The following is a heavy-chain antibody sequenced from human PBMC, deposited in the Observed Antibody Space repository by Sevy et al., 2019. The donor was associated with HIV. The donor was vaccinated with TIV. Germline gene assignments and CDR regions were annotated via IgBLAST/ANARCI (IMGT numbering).Heavy chain of an antibody. Sequence: GGSLRLSCAASGFTFSSYGMHWVRQAPGKGLEWVAVIWYDGSNKYYADSVKGRFTISRDNSKNTLYLQMNSLRAEDTAVYYCARDDSAAGTVARADYYYYGMDVWGQGTTVTVSS. V-gene: IGHV3-33*01. CDR1: GFTFSSYG. CDR3: ARDDSAAGTVARADYYYYGMDV. D-gene: IGHD6-13*01. J-gene: IGHJ6*02. CDR2: IWYDGSNK.